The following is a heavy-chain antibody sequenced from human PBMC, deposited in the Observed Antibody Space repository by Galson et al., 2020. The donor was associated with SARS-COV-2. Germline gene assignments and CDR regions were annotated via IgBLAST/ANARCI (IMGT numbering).Heavy chain of an antibody. CDR2: ISTSSRYT. V-gene: IGHV3-21*01. Sequence: LSRAASGFPSRTESMTRVRLAPGKRREWGSAISTSSRYTSHVKTVKGRFSISRHNPRKPLYLQMNSLRAADTAVYSCAREEGIRGYNYGRLYYGMDVWGQGTTVTVSS. D-gene: IGHD5-18*01. CDR1: GFPSRTES. CDR3: AREEGIRGYNYGRLYYGMDV. J-gene: IGHJ6*02.